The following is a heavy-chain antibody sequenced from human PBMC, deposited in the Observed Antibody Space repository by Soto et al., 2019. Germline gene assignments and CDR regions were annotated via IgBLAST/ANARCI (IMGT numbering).Heavy chain of an antibody. Sequence: PSETLSLTCTLASTSIGSSSYYWGWNRKPPGKGLEWIGSIYYSGSTYYNSSLKSRVTISVDTSKNQFSLKLSSVTAADTAVYYCASSYGDYVSFWGQGTLVTVS. CDR3: ASSYGDYVSF. CDR1: STSIGSSSYY. J-gene: IGHJ4*02. V-gene: IGHV4-39*01. CDR2: IYYSGST. D-gene: IGHD4-17*01.